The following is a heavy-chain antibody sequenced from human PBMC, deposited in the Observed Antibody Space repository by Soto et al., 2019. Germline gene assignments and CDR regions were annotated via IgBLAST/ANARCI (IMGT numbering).Heavy chain of an antibody. CDR1: GFTFSTYN. CDR3: ARESDLGSSCDY. D-gene: IGHD6-13*01. Sequence: EVQLVESGGGLVQPGGSLRLSCAASGFTFSTYNINWVRQAPGKGLEWISYINSGSTTIYYADAVKGRFTVSRDNDKNSLSLKMNSLRAEDTAVYYCARESDLGSSCDYWGQGTLVTVSS. J-gene: IGHJ4*02. CDR2: INSGSTTI. V-gene: IGHV3-48*01.